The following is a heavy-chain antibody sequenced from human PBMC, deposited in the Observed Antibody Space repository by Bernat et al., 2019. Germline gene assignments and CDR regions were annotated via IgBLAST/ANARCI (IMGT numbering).Heavy chain of an antibody. CDR1: GFTFSTYY. CDR3: VVIGVTDRFDY. CDR2: IKPDGSEN. Sequence: EVRLVESGGGLVQPGGSLRLSCAASGFTFSTYYMTWVRQAPGKGLEWVANIKPDGSENQYVDSVKGRFTISRDNAKNSVFLQMNSLRAEDTAVYYCVVIGVTDRFDYWGQGALVTVSS. D-gene: IGHD6-19*01. V-gene: IGHV3-7*03. J-gene: IGHJ4*02.